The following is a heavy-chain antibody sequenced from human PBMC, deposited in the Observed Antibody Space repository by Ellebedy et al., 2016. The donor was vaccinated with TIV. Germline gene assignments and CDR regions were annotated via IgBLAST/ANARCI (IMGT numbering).Heavy chain of an antibody. CDR2: VSYDGSNK. CDR3: ARDPYNYGYFDY. J-gene: IGHJ4*02. D-gene: IGHD5-18*01. Sequence: PGGSLRLSCAASGFTFSNYGMHRVRQAPGKGLEWVAVVSYDGSNKYYADSVKGRFTISRDNSKNTLYLQMNSLRTEDTALYYCARDPYNYGYFDYWGQGTLVTVSS. V-gene: IGHV3-30*03. CDR1: GFTFSNYG.